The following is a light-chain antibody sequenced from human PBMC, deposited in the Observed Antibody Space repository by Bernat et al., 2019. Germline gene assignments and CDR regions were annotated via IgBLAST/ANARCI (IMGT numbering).Light chain of an antibody. CDR3: QQYYTYPPT. Sequence: DIQMTQSPSSVSASVGDTVTITCRASQVIHNYLAWFQQKPGKAPKSLIYTASILQSEFPSKFSGSGYGTDFTLTISGLQPEDFATYYCQQYYTYPPTFGQGTTVEIK. J-gene: IGKJ1*01. V-gene: IGKV1-16*02. CDR1: QVIHNY. CDR2: TAS.